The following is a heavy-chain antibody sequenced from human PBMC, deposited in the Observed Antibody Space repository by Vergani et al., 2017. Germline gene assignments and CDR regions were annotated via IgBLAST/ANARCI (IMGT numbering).Heavy chain of an antibody. CDR1: GGSISSSSYY. J-gene: IGHJ3*02. Sequence: QLQLQESGPGLVKPSETLSLTCTVSGGSISSSSYYWGWIRQPPGKGLEWIGSIYYSGSTYYNPSLKSRVTISVDTSKNQFSLKRSSVTAADTAVYYCARLVGRITIFGVAFDAFDIWGQGTMVTVSS. V-gene: IGHV4-39*01. D-gene: IGHD3-3*01. CDR3: ARLVGRITIFGVAFDAFDI. CDR2: IYYSGST.